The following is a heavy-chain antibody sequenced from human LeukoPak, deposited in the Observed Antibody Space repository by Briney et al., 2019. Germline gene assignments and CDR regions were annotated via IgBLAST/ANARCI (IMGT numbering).Heavy chain of an antibody. J-gene: IGHJ4*02. CDR3: AKGTPMGY. CDR2: ISYDGSNK. Sequence: GGSLRLSCAASGFTFSSYGMHWVRQAPGKGLEWVAVISYDGSNKYYADSVKGRFTISRDNSKNTLYLQMNSLRAEDTAVYYCAKGTPMGYWGQGTPVTVSS. D-gene: IGHD5-18*01. CDR1: GFTFSSYG. V-gene: IGHV3-30*18.